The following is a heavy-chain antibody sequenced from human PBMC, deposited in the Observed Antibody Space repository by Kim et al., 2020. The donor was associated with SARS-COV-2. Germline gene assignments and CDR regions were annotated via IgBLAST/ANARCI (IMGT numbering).Heavy chain of an antibody. Sequence: TYADFVEGRFTVSRDNAKNTLYLQMNSLRAEDTAVYFCATTFVGGTAYWGQGTLVTVSS. D-gene: IGHD1-26*01. V-gene: IGHV3-74*01. J-gene: IGHJ4*02. CDR3: ATTFVGGTAY.